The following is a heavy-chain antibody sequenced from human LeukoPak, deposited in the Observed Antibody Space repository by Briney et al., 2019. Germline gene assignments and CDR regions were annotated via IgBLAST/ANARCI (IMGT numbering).Heavy chain of an antibody. J-gene: IGHJ4*02. CDR1: RFTFSSYA. D-gene: IGHD3-22*01. Sequence: GRSLRLSCAASRFTFSSYAMSWVRQAPGKGLEWVSGISGSGGRTNYADSVKGRFTISRDNSKNTLYLQMNSLRAEDTAVYYCAKAEGSAGYYYDSTGYYNLDYWGQGTLVTVSS. CDR2: ISGSGGRT. V-gene: IGHV3-23*01. CDR3: AKAEGSAGYYYDSTGYYNLDY.